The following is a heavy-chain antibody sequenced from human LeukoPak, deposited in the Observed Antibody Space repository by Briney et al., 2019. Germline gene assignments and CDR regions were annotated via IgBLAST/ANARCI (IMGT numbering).Heavy chain of an antibody. CDR2: IYYSGST. CDR3: ARGNWNYVLDY. J-gene: IGHJ4*02. V-gene: IGHV4-39*01. CDR1: GGSVSSSNYY. D-gene: IGHD1-7*01. Sequence: SETLSLTCTVSGGSVSSSNYYWGWIRQPPGKGLEWIGRIYYSGSTYCNPSLKSRVTISVDTSKNQFSLKVSSVTAADTAVYYCARGNWNYVLDYWGQGTLVIVSS.